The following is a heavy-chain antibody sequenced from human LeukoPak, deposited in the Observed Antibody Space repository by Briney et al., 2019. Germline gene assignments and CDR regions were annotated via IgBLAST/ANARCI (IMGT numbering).Heavy chain of an antibody. CDR3: AKDLHYYDSSGYYDY. V-gene: IGHV3-23*01. Sequence: GGSLRLSCAASGFTFSSYAMSWVRQAPGKGLEWVSAISGSGGSTYYADSVKGRFTISRDNSKNTLYLQMNSLRAEDMAVYYCAKDLHYYDSSGYYDYWGQGTLVTVSS. J-gene: IGHJ4*02. CDR1: GFTFSSYA. D-gene: IGHD3-22*01. CDR2: ISGSGGST.